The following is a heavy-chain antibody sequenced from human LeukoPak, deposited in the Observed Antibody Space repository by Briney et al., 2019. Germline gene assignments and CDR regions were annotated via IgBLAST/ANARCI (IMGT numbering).Heavy chain of an antibody. J-gene: IGHJ4*02. CDR1: GFTFSSYA. CDR3: VKGITMIAKLPLDY. CDR2: ISSNGGRT. D-gene: IGHD3-22*01. V-gene: IGHV3-64D*09. Sequence: GGSLRLSCSASGFTFSSYAMHWVRQTPGKGLEYVSGISSNGGRTDYADSVRGRFTISRDNSKNTLYLQMSSLRAEDTAVYYCVKGITMIAKLPLDYWGQGTLVTVSS.